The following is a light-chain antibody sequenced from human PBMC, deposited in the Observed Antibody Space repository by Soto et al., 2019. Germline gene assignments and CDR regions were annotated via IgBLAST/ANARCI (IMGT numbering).Light chain of an antibody. Sequence: EIVLTQSPGTLSLSPGERATLSCRASQSVSSYLAWYQQKPGQAPRLLIYDASNRATGIPARFSGSGSGTEFTLTITSLQSEDFAVYYCHQYNGWTFGQGTKVDIK. V-gene: IGKV3D-15*01. CDR3: HQYNGWT. CDR2: DAS. J-gene: IGKJ1*01. CDR1: QSVSSY.